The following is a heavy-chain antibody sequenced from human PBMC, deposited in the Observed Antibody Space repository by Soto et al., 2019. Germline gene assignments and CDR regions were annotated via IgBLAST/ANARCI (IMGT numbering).Heavy chain of an antibody. CDR2: ISGGGSNT. D-gene: IGHD3-16*01. V-gene: IGHV3-23*01. CDR1: GFPFSSYV. Sequence: EVQLLESGGGLVQRGGSLRLSCAASGFPFSSYVMSWVRQAPGKGLEWVSGISGGGSNTFYADSVKGRFTISRDNSKNTLSLEMNALRDDDTAVYYCAKHHVSMIFVKIAFNFWGQGTVVTFSS. CDR3: AKHHVSMIFVKIAFNF. J-gene: IGHJ3*01.